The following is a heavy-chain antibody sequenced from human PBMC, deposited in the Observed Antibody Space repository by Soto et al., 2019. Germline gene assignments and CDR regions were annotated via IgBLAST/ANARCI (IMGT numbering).Heavy chain of an antibody. J-gene: IGHJ6*03. CDR1: GYSFTNYG. Sequence: QDQLVQSGGEVKKPGASVKVACKASGYSFTNYGITWVRQAPGQGFEWMGWISAYNGDTNYAQKLQGRVTMTTDASTCTAYLESRSLRSDDTAVYYCARDRGVAPPVAGNTHYYYYMDVWGKGTTVTVSS. D-gene: IGHD6-19*01. CDR3: ARDRGVAPPVAGNTHYYYYMDV. CDR2: ISAYNGDT. V-gene: IGHV1-18*01.